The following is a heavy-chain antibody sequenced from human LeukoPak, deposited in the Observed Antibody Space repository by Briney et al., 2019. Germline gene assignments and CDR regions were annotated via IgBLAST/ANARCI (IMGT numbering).Heavy chain of an antibody. CDR3: ARVRYDSSGYYFDY. CDR2: IYYSGST. Sequence: SETLSLTCTVSGGSISSGGYYWSWIRKHPGKGLEWIGYIYYSGSTYYNPSLKSRVTISVDTSKNQFSLKLSSVTAADTAVYYCARVRYDSSGYYFDYWGQGTLVTVSS. J-gene: IGHJ4*02. V-gene: IGHV4-31*03. CDR1: GGSISSGGYY. D-gene: IGHD3-22*01.